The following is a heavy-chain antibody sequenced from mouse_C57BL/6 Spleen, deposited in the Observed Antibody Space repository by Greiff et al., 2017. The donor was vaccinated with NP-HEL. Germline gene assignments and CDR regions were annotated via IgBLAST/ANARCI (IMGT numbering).Heavy chain of an antibody. CDR1: GYTFTDYE. V-gene: IGHV1-15*01. J-gene: IGHJ1*03. D-gene: IGHD1-1*01. CDR3: TRSLTTVVEGWYFDV. CDR2: IDPETGGT. Sequence: VQLQESGAELVRPGASVTLSCKASGYTFTDYEMHWVKQTPVHGLEWIGAIDPETGGTAYNQKFKGKAILTADKSSSTAYMEPRSLTSEDSAVYYCTRSLTTVVEGWYFDVWGTGTTVTVSS.